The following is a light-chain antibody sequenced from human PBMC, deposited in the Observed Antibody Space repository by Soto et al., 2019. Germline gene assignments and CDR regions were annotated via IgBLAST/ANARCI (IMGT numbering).Light chain of an antibody. Sequence: EIVLTQSPGTLSLSPGERATLSCRASQSVSSSYLAWYQQKPGQAPRLLIYGASSRATGIPDRFSGSGSGTEFTLTISRLQSEDFAVYYCQQYGSSPPVTFGQGTKVEIK. V-gene: IGKV3-20*01. CDR2: GAS. CDR3: QQYGSSPPVT. CDR1: QSVSSSY. J-gene: IGKJ1*01.